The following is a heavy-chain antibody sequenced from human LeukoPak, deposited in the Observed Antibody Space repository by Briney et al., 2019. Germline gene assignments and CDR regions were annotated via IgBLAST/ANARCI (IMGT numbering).Heavy chain of an antibody. J-gene: IGHJ4*02. V-gene: IGHV1-2*02. CDR2: INPNSGGT. CDR1: GYSFTGYY. Sequence: ASVKVSCKASGYSFTGYYMHWVRQAPGQGLEWMAWINPNSGGTKYAQKFQGRVTMTRDTSISTAYMELSRLRSDDTAVYYCATGVVVAAGPDYYFDYWGQGTLVTVSS. CDR3: ATGVVVAAGPDYYFDY. D-gene: IGHD1-26*01.